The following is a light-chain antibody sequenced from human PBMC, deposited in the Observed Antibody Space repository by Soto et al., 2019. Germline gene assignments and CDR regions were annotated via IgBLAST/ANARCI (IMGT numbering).Light chain of an antibody. CDR3: QQYGSSPMT. V-gene: IGKV3-15*01. Sequence: EIVMTQSPAPLSVSPGERATLSCRASQSVSTNLAWYQQRPGQAPRLLMYGASSRATGIPARFSGSGSGTEFTLTISSLQSEDFAVYYCQQYGSSPMTFGQGTKVDI. J-gene: IGKJ1*01. CDR2: GAS. CDR1: QSVSTN.